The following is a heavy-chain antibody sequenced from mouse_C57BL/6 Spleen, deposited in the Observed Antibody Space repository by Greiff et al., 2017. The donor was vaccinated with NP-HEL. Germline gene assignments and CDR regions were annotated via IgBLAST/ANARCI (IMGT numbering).Heavy chain of an antibody. CDR3: ARSGDFWYFDV. CDR1: GFTFTDYY. CDR2: IRNKANGYTT. V-gene: IGHV7-3*01. Sequence: EVKLLESGGGLVQPGGSLSLSCAASGFTFTDYYMSWVRQPPGKALEWLGFIRNKANGYTTEYSASVKGRFTISRDNSQSILYLQMNALRAEDSATYYCARSGDFWYFDVWGTGTTVTVSS. J-gene: IGHJ1*03.